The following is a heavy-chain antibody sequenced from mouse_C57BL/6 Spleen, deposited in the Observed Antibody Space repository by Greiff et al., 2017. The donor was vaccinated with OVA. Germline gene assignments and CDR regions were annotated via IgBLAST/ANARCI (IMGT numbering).Heavy chain of an antibody. D-gene: IGHD2-5*01. J-gene: IGHJ3*01. CDR2: IDPETGGT. CDR3: TRFSNYMWLAY. V-gene: IGHV1-15*01. Sequence: QVQLKESGAELVRPGASVTLSCKASGYTFTDYEMHWVKQTPVHGLEWIGAIDPETGGTAYNQKFKGKAILTADKSSSTAYMELRSLTSEDSAVYYCTRFSNYMWLAYWGQGTLVTVSA. CDR1: GYTFTDYE.